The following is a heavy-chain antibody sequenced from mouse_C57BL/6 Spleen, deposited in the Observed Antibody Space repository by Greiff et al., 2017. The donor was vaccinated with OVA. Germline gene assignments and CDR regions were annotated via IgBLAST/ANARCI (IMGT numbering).Heavy chain of an antibody. CDR2: ISSGSSTI. CDR3: ARGDYGVGYYAMDY. V-gene: IGHV5-17*01. J-gene: IGHJ4*01. Sequence: EVQGVESGGGLVKPGGSLKLSCAASGFTFSDYGMHWVRQAPEKGLEWVAYISSGSSTIYYADTVKGRFTISRDNAKNTLFLQMTSLRSEDTAMYYCARGDYGVGYYAMDYWGQGTSVTVSS. D-gene: IGHD2-4*01. CDR1: GFTFSDYG.